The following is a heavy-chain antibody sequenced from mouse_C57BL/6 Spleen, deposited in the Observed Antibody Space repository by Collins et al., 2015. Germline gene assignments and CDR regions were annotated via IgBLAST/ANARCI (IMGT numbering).Heavy chain of an antibody. CDR1: GYTFTDYA. V-gene: IGHV1S137*01. CDR3: ARSGYRYDNYAMDY. CDR2: ISTYYGDA. D-gene: IGHD2-14*01. J-gene: IGHJ4*01. Sequence: QVQLQQSGAELVRPGVSVKISCKGSGYTFTDYAMHWVKQSHAKSLEWIGVISTYYGDASYNQKFKGKATMTVDKSSSTAYMELARLTSEDSAIYYCARSGYRYDNYAMDYWGQGTSVTVSS.